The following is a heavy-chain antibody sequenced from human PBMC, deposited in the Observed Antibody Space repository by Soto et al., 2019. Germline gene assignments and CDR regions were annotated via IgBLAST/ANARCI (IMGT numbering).Heavy chain of an antibody. D-gene: IGHD6-19*01. CDR2: IIPIFGTA. J-gene: IGHJ6*02. Sequence: QVQLVQSGAEVKKPGSSVKVSCKASGGTFGSYAISWVRQAPGQELEWMGGIIPIFGTANYAQKFQGRVTITADESTSTAYMELSSLRSEDTAVYYCARASFVAVAGPYYYYGMDVWGQGTTVTVSS. CDR3: ARASFVAVAGPYYYYGMDV. CDR1: GGTFGSYA. V-gene: IGHV1-69*01.